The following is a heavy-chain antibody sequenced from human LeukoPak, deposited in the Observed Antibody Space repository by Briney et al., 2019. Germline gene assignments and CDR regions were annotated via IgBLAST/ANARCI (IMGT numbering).Heavy chain of an antibody. CDR2: ISSSGSTI. CDR3: ARIYYYDSSGYSEYYFDY. V-gene: IGHV3-11*04. CDR1: GFTFSDYY. Sequence: GGSLRLSCAASGFTFSDYYMSWIRQAPGKGLDWVSYISSSGSTIYYADSVKGRFTISRDNAKNSLYLQMNSLRAEDTAVYYCARIYYYDSSGYSEYYFDYWGQGTLVTVSS. D-gene: IGHD3-22*01. J-gene: IGHJ4*02.